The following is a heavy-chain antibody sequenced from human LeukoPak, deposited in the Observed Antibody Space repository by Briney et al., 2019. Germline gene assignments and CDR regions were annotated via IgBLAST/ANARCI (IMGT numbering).Heavy chain of an antibody. CDR3: AKDKVVVTAMTAVYFDY. CDR2: ISGSGGST. CDR1: GFTSGDYG. J-gene: IGHJ4*02. D-gene: IGHD2-21*02. Sequence: GGSLRLSCAASGFTSGDYGMSWVRQAPGKGLEWVSAISGSGGSTYYADSVKGRFTISRDNSKNTLYLQMNSLRAEDTAVYYCAKDKVVVTAMTAVYFDYWGQGTLVTVSS. V-gene: IGHV3-23*01.